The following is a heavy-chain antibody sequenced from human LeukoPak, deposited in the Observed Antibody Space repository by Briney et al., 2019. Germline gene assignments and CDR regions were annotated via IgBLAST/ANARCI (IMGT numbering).Heavy chain of an antibody. D-gene: IGHD6-13*01. CDR2: INLDGSVK. CDR1: GFTFSSYW. V-gene: IGHV3-7*05. CDR3: AKGAHIAVPGTRLFDY. Sequence: PGGSLRLSCVASGFTFSSYWMTWVRQAPGKGLEWVANINLDGSVKTYVDSLKGRFTISRDNAKNSLYLQMKSLRAEDTAVYYCAKGAHIAVPGTRLFDYWGQGTLVSVSS. J-gene: IGHJ4*02.